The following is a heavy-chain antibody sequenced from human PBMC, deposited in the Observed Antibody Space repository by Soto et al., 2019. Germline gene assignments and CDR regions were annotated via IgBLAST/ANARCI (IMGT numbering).Heavy chain of an antibody. CDR2: INSDGSST. D-gene: IGHD3-3*01. J-gene: IGHJ6*02. Sequence: SLRLSCAASGFTFSSYWMHWVRQAPGKGLVWVSRINSDGSSTSYADSVKGRFTISRDNAKNTLYLQMNSLRAEDTAVYYCATPFWRNYYYYGMDVWGQGTTVTVSS. V-gene: IGHV3-74*01. CDR1: GFTFSSYW. CDR3: ATPFWRNYYYYGMDV.